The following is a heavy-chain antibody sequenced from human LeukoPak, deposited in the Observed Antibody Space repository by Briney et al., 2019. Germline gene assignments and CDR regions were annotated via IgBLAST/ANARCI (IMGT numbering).Heavy chain of an antibody. CDR3: VRGRAVTSVDY. CDR1: GFTFSNYA. CDR2: ISYDGDNK. Sequence: GGSLRLSCAASGFTFSNYAIHWVRQAPGKGLDWVAVISYDGDNKYYADSVKGRFTISRDNSKNTLYLQMSSLGGEDTAVYYCVRGRAVTSVDYWGQGTLVTVSS. J-gene: IGHJ4*02. D-gene: IGHD4-11*01. V-gene: IGHV3-30-3*01.